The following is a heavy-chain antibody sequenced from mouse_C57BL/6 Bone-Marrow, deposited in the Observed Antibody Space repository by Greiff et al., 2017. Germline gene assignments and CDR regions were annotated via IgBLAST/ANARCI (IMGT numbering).Heavy chain of an antibody. Sequence: QVQLQQSGAELMKPGPSVKISCKATGYTFTGYWIEWVKQRPGHGLEWIGEILPGSGSTNYNEKLKGKATFTADTSSNTAYMQLSSLTTEDSAIYYCARYDYGSSYLYWYFDVWGTGTTVTVSS. V-gene: IGHV1-9*01. D-gene: IGHD1-1*01. CDR3: ARYDYGSSYLYWYFDV. J-gene: IGHJ1*03. CDR1: GYTFTGYW. CDR2: ILPGSGST.